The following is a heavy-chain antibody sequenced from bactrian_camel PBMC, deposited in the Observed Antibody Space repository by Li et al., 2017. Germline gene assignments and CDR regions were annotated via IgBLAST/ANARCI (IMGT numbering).Heavy chain of an antibody. J-gene: IGHJ6*01. CDR2: IDRGGST. Sequence: VQLVESGGASVQTGGSLTLSCVASGFSYDPNMAWFRQAPGKEREGVATIDRGGSTNYADSVKGRFTISKDNAKNTLSLQMNSLKPEDTAMYYCAADLGPCQVRGRNLVPRPTTFGYWGQGTQVTVS. CDR3: AADLGPCQVRGRNLVPRPTTFGY. V-gene: IGHV3S53*01. D-gene: IGHD1*01. CDR1: GFSYDPN.